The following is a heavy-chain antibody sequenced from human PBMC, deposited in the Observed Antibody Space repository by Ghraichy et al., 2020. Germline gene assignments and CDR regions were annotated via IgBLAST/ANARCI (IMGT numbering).Heavy chain of an antibody. CDR3: ARGGYYGSGSYRTLFDY. CDR1: GFTFSTYW. CDR2: INSDGGST. Sequence: GSLNISCAASGFTFSTYWIHWVRQAPGEGLVWVSRINSDGGSTSYADSVKGRFTISRDNAKNTLYLQMNSLRAEDTAVYYCARGGYYGSGSYRTLFDYWGQGTLVTVSS. V-gene: IGHV3-74*01. J-gene: IGHJ4*02. D-gene: IGHD3-10*01.